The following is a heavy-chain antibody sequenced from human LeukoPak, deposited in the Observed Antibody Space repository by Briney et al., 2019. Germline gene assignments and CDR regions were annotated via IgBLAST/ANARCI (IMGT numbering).Heavy chain of an antibody. D-gene: IGHD3-22*01. J-gene: IGHJ6*02. Sequence: ASVKVSCKASGYTFTSYDISWVRQATGQGLEWMGWMNPNSGNTGYAQKFQGRVTMTRNTSISTAYMELSSLRSEDTAVYYCASGKKGLDYYDSSGYPHYYYYYGMDVWGQGTTVTVSS. CDR3: ASGKKGLDYYDSSGYPHYYYYYGMDV. CDR1: GYTFTSYD. V-gene: IGHV1-8*01. CDR2: MNPNSGNT.